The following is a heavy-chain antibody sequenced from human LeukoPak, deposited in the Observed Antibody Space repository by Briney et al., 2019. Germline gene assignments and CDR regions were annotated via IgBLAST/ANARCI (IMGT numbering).Heavy chain of an antibody. D-gene: IGHD6-13*01. J-gene: IGHJ3*02. CDR3: ARSYSSNWYDMSAFDI. V-gene: IGHV1-2*02. CDR2: INPNSGGT. CDR1: GYTFTGYY. Sequence: ASVKVSCKASGYTFTGYYIHWVRQAPGQGLEWMGWINPNSGGTNYAQKFQGRVTMTRDTSISTAYMELSRLRSDDTAVYYCARSYSSNWYDMSAFDIWGQGTMVTVSS.